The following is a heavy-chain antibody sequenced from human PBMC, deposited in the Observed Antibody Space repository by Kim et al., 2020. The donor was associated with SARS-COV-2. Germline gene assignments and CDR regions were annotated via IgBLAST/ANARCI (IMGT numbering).Heavy chain of an antibody. D-gene: IGHD3-10*01. CDR1: GYTFTDCY. CDR2: MNPYNGGT. CDR3: ARSSWNMIRGTMRYDFDY. Sequence: ASVKVSCKASGYTFTDCYIHWVRQAPGQGLEWMGRMNPYNGGTHYAHNFQGRVTMTRDMSITTAYLELSRLRSYDSAMDYCARSSWNMIRGTMRYDFDYW. J-gene: IGHJ4*01. V-gene: IGHV1-2*06.